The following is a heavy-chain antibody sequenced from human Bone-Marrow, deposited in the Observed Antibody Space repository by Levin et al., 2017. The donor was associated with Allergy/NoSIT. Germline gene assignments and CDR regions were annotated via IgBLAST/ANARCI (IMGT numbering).Heavy chain of an antibody. V-gene: IGHV3-9*01. CDR1: GITFDEYA. J-gene: IGHJ3*01. CDR3: AKAVYLRSDAFDV. CDR2: ITWDSGSI. D-gene: IGHD5/OR15-5a*01. Sequence: PGGSLRLSCAATGITFDEYAMYWVRQAPGKGLEWVSGITWDSGSIGYADSVKGRFTVSRDNVRKSLYLQMNSLRPEDTALYYCAKAVYLRSDAFDVWGQGTMVTVSS.